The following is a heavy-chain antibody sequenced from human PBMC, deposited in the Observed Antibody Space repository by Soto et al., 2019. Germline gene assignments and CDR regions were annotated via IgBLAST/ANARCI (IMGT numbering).Heavy chain of an antibody. CDR1: GGSISSYY. CDR2: IYYSGST. V-gene: IGHV4-59*01. D-gene: IGHD2-2*01. Sequence: SETLSLTGTGSGGSISSYYWSWIRQPPGKGLEWIGYIYYSGSTNYNPSLKSRVTISVDTSKNQFSLKLSSVTAADTAVYYCARVGQGCSSTSCYPIYYYYYMDVWGKGTTVTVSS. J-gene: IGHJ6*03. CDR3: ARVGQGCSSTSCYPIYYYYYMDV.